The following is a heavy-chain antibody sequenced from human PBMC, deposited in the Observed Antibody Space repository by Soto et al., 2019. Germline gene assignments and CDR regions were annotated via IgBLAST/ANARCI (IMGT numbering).Heavy chain of an antibody. Sequence: GGSLVVSCTSSGFTVSDYSVNWVRQAPGKGLEWISYISSTGDLILYADSVKGRFTIARDIAKNSLYLQMDSLRDDDSAVYYCATWAIAVGGEGVWGQGTLVTVSS. J-gene: IGHJ4*02. D-gene: IGHD2-21*01. V-gene: IGHV3-48*02. CDR1: GFTVSDYS. CDR2: ISSTGDLI. CDR3: ATWAIAVGGEGV.